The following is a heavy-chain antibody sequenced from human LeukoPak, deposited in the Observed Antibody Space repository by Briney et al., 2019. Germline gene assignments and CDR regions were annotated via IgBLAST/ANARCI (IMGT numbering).Heavy chain of an antibody. Sequence: GGSLRLSCAASGFTFSSSGMHWVRQAPGKGLEWAAFIRFDGSNKYYADSGKGRFTISRDNSKNTLYLQMNGLRAEDAAVYYCAKDYDFWSGYYSPTRGYFDYWGQGTLVTVSS. D-gene: IGHD3-3*01. CDR2: IRFDGSNK. CDR3: AKDYDFWSGYYSPTRGYFDY. V-gene: IGHV3-30*02. J-gene: IGHJ4*02. CDR1: GFTFSSSG.